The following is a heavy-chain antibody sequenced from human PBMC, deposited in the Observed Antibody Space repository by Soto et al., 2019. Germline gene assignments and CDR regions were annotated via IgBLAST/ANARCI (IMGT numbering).Heavy chain of an antibody. Sequence: HPGGSLRLSCAASGVTFSRYWMHGVRQAPGKGLVWVSRINSDGSSTSYADSVKGRFTISRDNSKNTVYLQMNSLRAEDTAVYYCAKIESRFYYDSSGYYPFDYWGQGTLVTVSS. J-gene: IGHJ4*02. D-gene: IGHD3-22*01. CDR3: AKIESRFYYDSSGYYPFDY. V-gene: IGHV3-74*01. CDR2: INSDGSST. CDR1: GVTFSRYW.